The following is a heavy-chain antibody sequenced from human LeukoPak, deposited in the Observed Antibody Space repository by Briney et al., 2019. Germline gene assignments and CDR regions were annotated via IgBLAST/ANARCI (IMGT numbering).Heavy chain of an antibody. V-gene: IGHV1-8*01. J-gene: IGHJ5*02. Sequence: ASVKVSCKASGYTFTSYDINWVRQATGQGLEWMGWMNPNSGNTGYAQKFQGRVTMTRNTSISTAYMELSSLRSEDTAVYYCARARYCSGGSCYKTYPFRITFDPWGQGTLVTVSS. CDR3: ARARYCSGGSCYKTYPFRITFDP. D-gene: IGHD2-15*01. CDR2: MNPNSGNT. CDR1: GYTFTSYD.